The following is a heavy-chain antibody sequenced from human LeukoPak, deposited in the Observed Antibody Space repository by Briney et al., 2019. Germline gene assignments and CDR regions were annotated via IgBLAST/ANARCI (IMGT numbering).Heavy chain of an antibody. J-gene: IGHJ3*02. CDR1: GFTFSSYA. V-gene: IGHV3-30*04. Sequence: GGSLRLSCAASGFTFSSYAMHWVRQAPGKGLEWVAVISYDGSNKYYADYVKGRLTISRDNSKNTLYLQMNSLRAEDTAVYYCARATLHYDSSAYQAGAFDIWGQGTMVTVSS. CDR2: ISYDGSNK. D-gene: IGHD3-22*01. CDR3: ARATLHYDSSAYQAGAFDI.